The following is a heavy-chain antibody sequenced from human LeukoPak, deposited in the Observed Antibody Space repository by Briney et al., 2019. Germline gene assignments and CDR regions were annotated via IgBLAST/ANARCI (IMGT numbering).Heavy chain of an antibody. CDR1: GFTFSNAR. CDR3: TTYVGATAY. D-gene: IGHD1-26*01. Sequence: GGSLRLSCAASGFTFSNARMSWVRQAPGKGLEWVGRIKTKTDDGATDYSAPVKARFTISRDDSKTTLYLQMNGLKTEDTAIYYCTTYVGATAYWGQGTLVTVSS. CDR2: IKTKTDDGAT. V-gene: IGHV3-15*01. J-gene: IGHJ4*02.